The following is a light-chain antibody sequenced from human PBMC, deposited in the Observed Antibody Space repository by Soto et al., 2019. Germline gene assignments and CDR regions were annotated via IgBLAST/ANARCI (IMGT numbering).Light chain of an antibody. V-gene: IGKV1-39*01. CDR3: QQSNSSPPT. CDR2: AAS. Sequence: DIQMSQSTCALVASVDDSDTINRRASQSITNYVNWYQHKPGQAPNLLIYAASTLQAGVPSRFRGSGSGTDITLTISSLQPEDFATYFCQQSNSSPPTFGGGTKVDIK. J-gene: IGKJ4*01. CDR1: QSITNY.